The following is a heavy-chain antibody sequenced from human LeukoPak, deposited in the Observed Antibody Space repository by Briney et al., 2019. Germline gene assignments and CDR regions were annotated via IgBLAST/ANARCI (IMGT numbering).Heavy chain of an antibody. Sequence: PSETLSLTCTVSGGSISFYYWSWIRQSPGKGLEWIGYIYYSGSTNYNPSLKSRVTMSVDTSKNHFSPKVSSVTAADTAVYYCARAVVVAATVKWFDPWGQGTLVTVSS. D-gene: IGHD2-15*01. V-gene: IGHV4-59*01. J-gene: IGHJ5*02. CDR2: IYYSGST. CDR3: ARAVVVAATVKWFDP. CDR1: GGSISFYY.